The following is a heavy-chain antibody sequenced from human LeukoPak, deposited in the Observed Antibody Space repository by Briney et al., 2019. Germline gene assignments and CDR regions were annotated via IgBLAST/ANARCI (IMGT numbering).Heavy chain of an antibody. D-gene: IGHD3-10*01. Sequence: SETLSLTCAVYGGSFSGYYWSWIRQPPGKGLEWIGEINHSGSTYYNPSLKSRVTISVDTSKNQFSLKLSSVTAADTAVYYCARHRRMVRGVRIPSLFDYWGQGALVTVSS. V-gene: IGHV4-34*01. CDR2: INHSGST. CDR1: GGSFSGYY. CDR3: ARHRRMVRGVRIPSLFDY. J-gene: IGHJ4*02.